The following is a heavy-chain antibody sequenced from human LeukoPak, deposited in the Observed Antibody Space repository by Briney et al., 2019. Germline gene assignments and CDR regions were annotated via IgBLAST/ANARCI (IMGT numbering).Heavy chain of an antibody. V-gene: IGHV4-39*07. D-gene: IGHD5-18*01. CDR2: IYYSGST. J-gene: IGHJ4*02. CDR3: ARRTYSYGPFDY. Sequence: SETLSLTCTVSGGSISSSSYYWGWIRQPPGKGLEWIGSIYYSGSTYYNPSLKSRVTISVDKSKNQFSLKLSSVTAADTAVYYCARRTYSYGPFDYWGQGTLVTVSS. CDR1: GGSISSSSYY.